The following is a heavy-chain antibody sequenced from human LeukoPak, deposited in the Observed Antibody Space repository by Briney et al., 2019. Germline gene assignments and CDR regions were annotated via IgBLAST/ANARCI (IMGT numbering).Heavy chain of an antibody. CDR2: INHSGST. J-gene: IGHJ4*02. V-gene: IGHV4-34*01. CDR3: ARAPSIAAAGTEFDY. D-gene: IGHD6-13*01. CDR1: GGSFSGYY. Sequence: PSETLSLTCAVYGGSFSGYYWSWIRQPPGKGLEWIGEINHSGSTNYNPSLKSRVTISVDTSKNQFSLKLSSVTAADTAVYYCARAPSIAAAGTEFDYWGQGTLVTVSS.